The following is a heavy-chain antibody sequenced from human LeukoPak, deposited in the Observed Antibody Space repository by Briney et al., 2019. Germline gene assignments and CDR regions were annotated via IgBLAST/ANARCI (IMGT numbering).Heavy chain of an antibody. CDR2: INHSGST. D-gene: IGHD3-10*01. CDR1: GGSFSGYY. V-gene: IGHV4-34*01. Sequence: SETLSLTCAVYGGSFSGYYWSWLRQPPGKGLEWIGEINHSGSTNYNPSLKSRVTISVDTSKNQFSLKLSSVTAADTAVYYCXXSRKYYYGSGSYAPRSNWFDPWGQGTLVTVSS. J-gene: IGHJ5*02. CDR3: XXSRKYYYGSGSYAPRSNWFDP.